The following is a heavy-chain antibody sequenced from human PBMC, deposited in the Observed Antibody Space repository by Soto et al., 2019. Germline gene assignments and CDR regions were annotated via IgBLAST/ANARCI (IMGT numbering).Heavy chain of an antibody. D-gene: IGHD1-7*01. V-gene: IGHV3-7*01. CDR3: TRYWDYLTYHSGMDV. CDR1: GFTFSSYW. Sequence: GGSLRLSCAASGFTFSSYWMSWVRQAPGKGLEWVANIKQGGSEKYYVDSVKGRFTISRDNAKNSLYLQLNSLRSEDTAVYYCTRYWDYLTYHSGMDVWGQGTTVTVSS. J-gene: IGHJ6*02. CDR2: IKQGGSEK.